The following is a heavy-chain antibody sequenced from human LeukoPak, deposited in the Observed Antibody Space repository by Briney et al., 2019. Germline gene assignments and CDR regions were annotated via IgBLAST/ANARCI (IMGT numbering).Heavy chain of an antibody. CDR1: GFTFSSYS. Sequence: GGSLRLSCAASGFTFSSYSMNWVRQVPGKGLVWVSRINSDASNTTYADSVKGRFTISRDNAKNTLYLQMNNLRAEDTAVYYCANDKSFHMDVWGQGTTVTVSS. J-gene: IGHJ6*02. CDR2: INSDASNT. D-gene: IGHD1-1*01. V-gene: IGHV3-74*01. CDR3: ANDKSFHMDV.